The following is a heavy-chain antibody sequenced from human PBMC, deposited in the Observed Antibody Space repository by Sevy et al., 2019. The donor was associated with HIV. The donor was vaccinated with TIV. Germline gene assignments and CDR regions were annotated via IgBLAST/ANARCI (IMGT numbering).Heavy chain of an antibody. Sequence: ASVKVSCKLSGSILTELSMHWVRQAPGKGLEWMGGFDPEHGETIYPHNFQGRVTMTEDTSTDTAYMELSSLRSEDTAVYYCATCGSQPLLPRGVYNFYAMDVWGQGTTVTVSS. CDR3: ATCGSQPLLPRGVYNFYAMDV. D-gene: IGHD1-20*01. CDR1: GSILTELS. J-gene: IGHJ6*02. V-gene: IGHV1-24*01. CDR2: FDPEHGET.